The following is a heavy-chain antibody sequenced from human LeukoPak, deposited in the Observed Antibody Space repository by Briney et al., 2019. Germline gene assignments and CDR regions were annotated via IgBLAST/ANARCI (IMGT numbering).Heavy chain of an antibody. D-gene: IGHD3-22*01. J-gene: IGHJ4*02. CDR2: TYDSGST. Sequence: SETLSLTCTVSGGSISSYYWSWIRQPPGKGLEWIGYTYDSGSTNYNSSLMSRVTISVDTSKNQFSLNLSSVTAADTAVYYCARAPHFFDTSGSRYYFDYWGQGALVTVSS. V-gene: IGHV4-59*12. CDR1: GGSISSYY. CDR3: ARAPHFFDTSGSRYYFDY.